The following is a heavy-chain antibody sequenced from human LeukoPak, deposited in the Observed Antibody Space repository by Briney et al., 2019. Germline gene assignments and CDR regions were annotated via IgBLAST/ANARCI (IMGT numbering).Heavy chain of an antibody. CDR3: ARDKYSYGSYYYYYMDV. V-gene: IGHV3-74*01. CDR2: INSDGSST. Sequence: GGSLRLSCAVSGFTFSSYWMHWVRQAPGKGLVWVSRINSDGSSTSYADSVKGRFTISRDNAKNMLSLQMNSLRAEDTALYHCARDKYSYGSYYYYYMDVWGKGTTVTVSS. D-gene: IGHD5-18*01. CDR1: GFTFSSYW. J-gene: IGHJ6*03.